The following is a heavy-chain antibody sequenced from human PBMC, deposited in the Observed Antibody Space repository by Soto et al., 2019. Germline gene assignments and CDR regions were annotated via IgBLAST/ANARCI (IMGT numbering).Heavy chain of an antibody. V-gene: IGHV1-18*01. Sequence: QVHLVQSGAEVKKPGASVKVSCKCSGYTSTSYGITWVRQAPGQGLEWMGWISAHNGNTNYAQKLQGRVTVTRDTSTSTAYMELRSLRSDDAAVYYCARGRYGDYWGQGALVTVSS. CDR2: ISAHNGNT. D-gene: IGHD1-1*01. CDR3: ARGRYGDY. CDR1: GYTSTSYG. J-gene: IGHJ4*02.